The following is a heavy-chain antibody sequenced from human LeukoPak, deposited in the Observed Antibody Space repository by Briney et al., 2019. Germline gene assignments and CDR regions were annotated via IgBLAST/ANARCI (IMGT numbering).Heavy chain of an antibody. CDR1: GGSISSSSYY. J-gene: IGHJ4*02. V-gene: IGHV4-39*07. CDR2: MYYSGST. Sequence: SETLSLTCTVSGGSISSSSYYWGWIRQPPGKGLEWIGSMYYSGSTYYNPSLKSRVTISVDTSKNQFSLKLSSVTAADTAVYYCARVRYDFWSGYYTGGLAGSFDYWGQGTLVTVSS. D-gene: IGHD3-3*01. CDR3: ARVRYDFWSGYYTGGLAGSFDY.